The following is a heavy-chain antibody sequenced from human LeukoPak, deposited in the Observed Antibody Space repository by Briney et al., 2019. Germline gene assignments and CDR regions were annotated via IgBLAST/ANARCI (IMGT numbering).Heavy chain of an antibody. CDR2: IDWDDDK. J-gene: IGHJ4*02. Sequence: ESSPALVKPTQTLTLTCTFSGFSLSTSRMCESWIRQTPGKALEWLALIDWDDDKYYRASLKSRLTISKDTSKNQVVLTMTNMDPVDTATYYCSRIYGSAIDYWGQGTLVTVS. CDR1: GFSLSTSRMC. CDR3: SRIYGSAIDY. V-gene: IGHV2-70*01. D-gene: IGHD6-19*01.